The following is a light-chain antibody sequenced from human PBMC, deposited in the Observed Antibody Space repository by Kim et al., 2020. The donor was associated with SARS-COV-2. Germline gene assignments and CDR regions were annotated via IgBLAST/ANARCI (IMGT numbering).Light chain of an antibody. CDR1: DEDSGGHSY. Sequence: GQPLTTPCAETDEDSGGHSYVSWYQNHPGKAPRLRIYAVTKRTSGVPDGYCGSKSGNTAALTIAGLQAEDEADYYCFAYAGSYILLFGGGTQLTVL. CDR2: AVT. V-gene: IGLV2-11*01. CDR3: FAYAGSYILL. J-gene: IGLJ3*02.